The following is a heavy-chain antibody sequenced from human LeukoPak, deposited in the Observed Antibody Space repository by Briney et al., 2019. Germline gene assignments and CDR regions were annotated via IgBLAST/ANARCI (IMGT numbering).Heavy chain of an antibody. J-gene: IGHJ5*02. CDR3: ASGKGVVSLDWFDP. CDR1: GGSISSYY. D-gene: IGHD2-21*01. CDR2: IYYSGST. V-gene: IGHV4-59*08. Sequence: SETLSLTCTVSGGSISSYYWSWIRQPPGKGLEWIGYIYYSGSTNYNPSLKSRVTISVDTSKNQFSLKLSSVTAADTAVYYCASGKGVVSLDWFDPWGQGTLVTVSS.